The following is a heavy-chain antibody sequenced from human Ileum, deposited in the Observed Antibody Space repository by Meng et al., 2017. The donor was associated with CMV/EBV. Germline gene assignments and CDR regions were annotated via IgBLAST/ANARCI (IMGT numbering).Heavy chain of an antibody. V-gene: IGHV3-23*01. J-gene: IGHJ4*02. D-gene: IGHD4-17*01. CDR1: GFTFTNYA. CDR2: ISSSGGST. CDR3: AKDDGGDYARGYFDY. Sequence: SGFTFTNYARSWVRQAPGQGLEWVSAISSSGGSTYYTDSVKGRFTISRDNSKNTLYLQMSSLRAEDAAVYYCAKDDGGDYARGYFDYWGQGTLVTVSS.